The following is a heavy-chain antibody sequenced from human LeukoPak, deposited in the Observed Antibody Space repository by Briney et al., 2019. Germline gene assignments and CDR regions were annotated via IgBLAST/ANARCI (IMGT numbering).Heavy chain of an antibody. CDR1: GGSLSSYY. Sequence: SETLSLTCTVSGGSLSSYYWNWIRQSPGEGLEWIGYISYSGSTNNNPSLKSRVTISVDTSKNQVSLKLNSVTAADTAVYYCARLRSGSYHSFDYWGQGALVTVSS. CDR2: ISYSGST. D-gene: IGHD1-26*01. J-gene: IGHJ4*02. CDR3: ARLRSGSYHSFDY. V-gene: IGHV4-59*08.